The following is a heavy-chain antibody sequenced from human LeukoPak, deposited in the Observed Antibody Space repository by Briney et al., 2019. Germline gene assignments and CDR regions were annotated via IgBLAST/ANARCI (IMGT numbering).Heavy chain of an antibody. J-gene: IGHJ4*02. V-gene: IGHV4-39*01. D-gene: IGHD3-22*01. CDR1: GRFISNSNYY. CDR3: VRLYYYDSSRPPL. Sequence: SENLSLTCTVSGRFISNSNYYWGWIRQPPGKGLDWIGNIYYTGRAYYNRSLNGRVTISVDPSQNQFSLNLNSMTAADTAVYYCVRLYYYDSSRPPLWGPGTLVVVSS. CDR2: IYYTGRA.